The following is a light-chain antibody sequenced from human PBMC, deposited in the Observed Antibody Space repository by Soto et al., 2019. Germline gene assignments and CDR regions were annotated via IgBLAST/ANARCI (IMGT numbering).Light chain of an antibody. CDR1: QSITNR. CDR3: HQRNQ. V-gene: IGKV1-5*01. CDR2: AAS. J-gene: IGKJ5*01. Sequence: IQMTPSPSPPSASVGDRATITCRASQSITNRLAWYQQKPGKAPKLLIYAASSLQSGVPSRFSGSGSGTDFTLTISSVEPEDFAMYYCHQRNQFGQGTRLEIK.